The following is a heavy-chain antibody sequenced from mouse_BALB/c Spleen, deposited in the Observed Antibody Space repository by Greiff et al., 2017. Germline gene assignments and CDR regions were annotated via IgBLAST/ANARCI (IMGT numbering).Heavy chain of an antibody. Sequence: EVKLQESGPDLVKPSQSLSLTCTVTGYSITSGYSWHWIRQFPGNKLEWMGYIHYSGSTNYNPSLKSRISITRDTSKNQFFLQLNSVTTEDTATYYCARGEVVYYAMDYWGQGTSVTVSS. CDR3: ARGEVVYYAMDY. CDR2: IHYSGST. V-gene: IGHV3-1*02. J-gene: IGHJ4*01. CDR1: GYSITSGYS. D-gene: IGHD1-1*02.